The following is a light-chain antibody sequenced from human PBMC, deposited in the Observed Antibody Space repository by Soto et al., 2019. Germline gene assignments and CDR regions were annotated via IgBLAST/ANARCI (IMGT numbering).Light chain of an antibody. CDR2: EAS. CDR3: QQYNCYWT. CDR1: QSISDS. J-gene: IGKJ1*01. V-gene: IGKV1-5*03. Sequence: DIQMTQSPSTLSASVGDRVTITCRASQSISDSLAWYQQKPGKAPKLLIYEASSVKSGVPSRFSGSRSGTEDTLTISSLQPDDFATYYCQQYNCYWTFGQGTKVEIK.